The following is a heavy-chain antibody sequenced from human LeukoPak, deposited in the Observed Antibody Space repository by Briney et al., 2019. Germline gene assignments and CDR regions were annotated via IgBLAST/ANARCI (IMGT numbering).Heavy chain of an antibody. CDR2: IWYDGSKK. J-gene: IGHJ6*02. Sequence: RGSLRLSCAASGFMFGNYGMHWVRQAPGQGLEWVALIWYDGSKKYYADSVKGRFTVSRDNSENTLYLQMNSLRADDTAVYYCARGLQPPVLYGMDVWGQGTTVTVSS. CDR3: ARGLQPPVLYGMDV. CDR1: GFMFGNYG. D-gene: IGHD4-11*01. V-gene: IGHV3-33*01.